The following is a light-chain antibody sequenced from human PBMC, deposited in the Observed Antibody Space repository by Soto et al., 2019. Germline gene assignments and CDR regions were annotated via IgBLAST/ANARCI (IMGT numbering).Light chain of an antibody. CDR1: QSVSSSY. J-gene: IGKJ5*01. V-gene: IGKV3-20*01. Sequence: EIVLSQPPGTLSLSPGERATLSCRASQSVSSSYLTWYQQKPGQAPRLLIYGASSRATGIPDRFSGSGSGPDFTLTITRLEPEDFAVYYCQQYGISPPITFGQGTRLEIK. CDR3: QQYGISPPIT. CDR2: GAS.